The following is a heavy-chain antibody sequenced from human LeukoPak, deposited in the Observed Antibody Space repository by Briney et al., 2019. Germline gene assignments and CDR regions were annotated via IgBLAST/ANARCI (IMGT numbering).Heavy chain of an antibody. CDR1: KFIFSNYW. V-gene: IGHV3-33*08. J-gene: IGHJ4*01. D-gene: IGHD4-11*01. CDR2: IWSDGSNR. CDR3: ARDAQRGFDYSNSLKY. Sequence: PGVSLRLSCEVSKFIFSNYWMSWLRQAPGKGLGGVTVIWSDGSNRFYAGSVKGRFTISRDNSQNTVFLQMNRLRAEDTAIYYCARDAQRGFDYSNSLKYWGHGILVTVSS.